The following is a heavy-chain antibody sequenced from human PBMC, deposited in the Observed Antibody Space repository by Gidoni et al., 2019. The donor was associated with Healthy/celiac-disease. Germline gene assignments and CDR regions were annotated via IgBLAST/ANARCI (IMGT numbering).Heavy chain of an antibody. D-gene: IGHD2-2*01. Sequence: EVQLVESGGGLVQRGRSLRLSCAASGFTFDDYAMHWVRQAPGKGLSWVSGIRWNSGSIGYADSVKGRFTISRDNAKNSLYLQMNSLRAEDTALYYCAKDSSSSDAFDIWGQGTMVTVSS. J-gene: IGHJ3*02. CDR2: IRWNSGSI. CDR1: GFTFDDYA. V-gene: IGHV3-9*01. CDR3: AKDSSSSDAFDI.